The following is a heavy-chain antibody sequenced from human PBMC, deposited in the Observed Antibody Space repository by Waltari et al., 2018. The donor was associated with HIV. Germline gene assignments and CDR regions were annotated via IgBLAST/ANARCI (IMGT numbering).Heavy chain of an antibody. CDR3: VTSGYNFVEFGHRLDF. CDR2: ISRSATAT. J-gene: IGHJ4*02. CDR1: RLHFQSSV. D-gene: IGHD5-18*01. Sequence: EVPFFGSGGGVARPGGALRLPCLASRLHFQSSVMHSVRQATGKGLEWVSSISRSATATYYSDSVKGRATISRDNSRDMLSLHIKSLRVDDTAVYHCVTSGYNFVEFGHRLDFWGRGILVTVS. V-gene: IGHV3-23*01.